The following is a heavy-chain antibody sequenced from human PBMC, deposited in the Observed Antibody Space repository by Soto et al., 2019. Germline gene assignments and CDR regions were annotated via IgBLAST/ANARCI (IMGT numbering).Heavy chain of an antibody. V-gene: IGHV1-69*04. CDR2: IIPILGIA. D-gene: IGHD3-9*01. Sequence: SVKVSCKASGGTFSSYTISWVRQAPGQGLEWMGRIIPILGIANYAQKFQGRVTITADKSTSTAYMELSSLRSEDTAVYYCARDLKYYDILTGYYRVNWFDPWGQGTLVTVS. CDR1: GGTFSSYT. J-gene: IGHJ5*02. CDR3: ARDLKYYDILTGYYRVNWFDP.